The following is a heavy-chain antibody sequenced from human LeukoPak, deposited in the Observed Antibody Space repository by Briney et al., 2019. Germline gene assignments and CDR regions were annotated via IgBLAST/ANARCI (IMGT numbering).Heavy chain of an antibody. J-gene: IGHJ4*02. CDR3: ASGYSSTWNDY. CDR2: INHSGSS. D-gene: IGHD6-13*01. Sequence: SETLSLTCAVYGGSFSGYYWSWIRQPPGKGLEWIGEINHSGSSNYNPSLKSRVAMSVDTSKNQFSLRLSSVTAADTAIYYCASGYSSTWNDYWGQGTLLTVSS. CDR1: GGSFSGYY. V-gene: IGHV4-34*01.